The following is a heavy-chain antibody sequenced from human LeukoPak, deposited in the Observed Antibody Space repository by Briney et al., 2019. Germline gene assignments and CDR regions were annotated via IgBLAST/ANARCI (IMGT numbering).Heavy chain of an antibody. Sequence: SETLSLTCTVSGGSISSYYWNWIRQPPGKGLEWIGYIYYSGSTNYNPSLKSRVTISVDTSKNQFSLKLSSVTAADTAVYYCARTDTAGEGFDPWGQGTLVTVSS. CDR2: IYYSGST. CDR1: GGSISSYY. CDR3: ARTDTAGEGFDP. D-gene: IGHD5-18*01. V-gene: IGHV4-59*08. J-gene: IGHJ5*02.